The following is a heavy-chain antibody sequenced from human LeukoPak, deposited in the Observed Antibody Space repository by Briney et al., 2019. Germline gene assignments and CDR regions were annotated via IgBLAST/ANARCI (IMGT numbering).Heavy chain of an antibody. CDR3: ARDQRPYCGGECYCAIDL. D-gene: IGHD2-21*01. J-gene: IGHJ3*01. CDR2: ICHTGSPA. V-gene: IGHV3-48*01. CDR1: GFTFSSHS. Sequence: PGGSLRLSCEASGFTFSSHSMSWVPQAPGKTLEWISYICHTGSPAHYADSVRGRFTISRDNAKNSLYLQMNSLTVEDTAVYYCARDQRPYCGGECYCAIDLWGRGTLVTVSS.